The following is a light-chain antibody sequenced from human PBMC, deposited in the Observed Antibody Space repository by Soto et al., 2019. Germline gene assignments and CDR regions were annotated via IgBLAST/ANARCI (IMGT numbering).Light chain of an antibody. J-gene: IGLJ2*01. V-gene: IGLV4-69*01. CDR2: LSSDGSH. CDR1: SAHSSYA. CDR3: QPWETGARVV. Sequence: QPVLPQSPSASASLGASVKLTCTMSSAHSSYAIAWHQQQPEKGPRYLMKLSSDGSHSKGDRIPDRFSGSSSGAERYLTRPGLQSEDEADYYCQPWETGARVVLGGGTQLTVL.